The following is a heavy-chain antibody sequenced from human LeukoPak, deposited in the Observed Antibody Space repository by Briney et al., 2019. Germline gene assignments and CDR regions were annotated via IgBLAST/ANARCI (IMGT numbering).Heavy chain of an antibody. CDR1: GDSVSSNSAA. CDR2: IYYRSKWYN. CDR3: TRVVHYYDSGGYYYYYGMDV. Sequence: SQTLSLTCAISGDSVSSNSAAWNWIRQSPSRGLEWLGRIYYRSKWYNDYAVSVKSRITINPDTSKNQFSLQLNFVTPEDTAVYYCTRVVHYYDSGGYYYYYGMDVWGQGTTVTVSS. J-gene: IGHJ6*02. D-gene: IGHD3-22*01. V-gene: IGHV6-1*01.